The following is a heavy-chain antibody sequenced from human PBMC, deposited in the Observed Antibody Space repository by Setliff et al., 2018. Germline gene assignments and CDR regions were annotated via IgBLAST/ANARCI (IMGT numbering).Heavy chain of an antibody. Sequence: ASVKVSCKASGYTFTSYDINWVRQATGQGLEWMGWMNPNSGNTGYAQKFKGRVTMTRNTSIITAYMELSSLRSEDTAVYYCARAELLWFGGFDPWGQGTLVTVSS. D-gene: IGHD3-10*01. CDR3: ARAELLWFGGFDP. CDR2: MNPNSGNT. V-gene: IGHV1-8*02. J-gene: IGHJ5*02. CDR1: GYTFTSYD.